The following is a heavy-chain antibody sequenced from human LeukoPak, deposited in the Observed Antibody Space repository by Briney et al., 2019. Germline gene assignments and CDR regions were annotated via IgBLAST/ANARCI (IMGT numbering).Heavy chain of an antibody. Sequence: ASVKVSCKASGYTFTGYYMHWVRQAPGQGLEWMGWINPNSGGTNYAQKFQGRVTMTRDTSISTAYMELSRLRSDDTAVYYCARVYSTNYYGSGDRPFLFDYWGQGTVVTVSS. J-gene: IGHJ4*02. CDR1: GYTFTGYY. V-gene: IGHV1-2*02. D-gene: IGHD3-10*01. CDR2: INPNSGGT. CDR3: ARVYSTNYYGSGDRPFLFDY.